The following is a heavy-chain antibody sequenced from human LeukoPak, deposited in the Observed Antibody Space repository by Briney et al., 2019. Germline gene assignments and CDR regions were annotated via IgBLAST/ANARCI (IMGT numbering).Heavy chain of an antibody. CDR3: TRESGSYHGNDY. CDR2: MNPNSGNT. J-gene: IGHJ4*02. CDR1: GYTFTSYD. V-gene: IGHV1-8*01. Sequence: ASVKVSCKASGYTFTSYDINWVRQATGQGLEWMGWMNPNSGNTGYAQKFQGRVTMTRNTSISTAYMELSSLRSDDTAVYYCTRESGSYHGNDYWGQGTLVTVSS. D-gene: IGHD1-26*01.